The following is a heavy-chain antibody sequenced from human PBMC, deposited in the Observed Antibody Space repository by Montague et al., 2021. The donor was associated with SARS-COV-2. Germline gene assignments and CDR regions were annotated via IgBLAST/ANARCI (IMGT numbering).Heavy chain of an antibody. V-gene: IGHV4-61*10. CDR3: ARMIVQHAGMDV. J-gene: IGHJ6*04. CDR1: VSWNTGAD. CDR2: ICLNKKT. Sequence: SETLSLTCSRLVSWNTGADRKSKRLNSSHQLNSYADICLNKKTSYNPSLDSRVSISVDTSNNQFSLRLSSVTAADTAVYYCARMIVQHAGMDVWGKGTTVTVSS. D-gene: IGHD3-22*01.